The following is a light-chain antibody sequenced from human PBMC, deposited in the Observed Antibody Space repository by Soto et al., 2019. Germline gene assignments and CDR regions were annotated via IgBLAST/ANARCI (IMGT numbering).Light chain of an antibody. J-gene: IGLJ1*01. V-gene: IGLV1-51*01. CDR2: DNN. CDR3: GTWDSSLSAGV. Sequence: QSALTQPPSVSAAPGQKVTISCSGSSSNIGNNYVSWYQQLPGTAPKLLIYDNNKRPSGIPDRFSGSKSGTSATLGITGPQTGDEADYYCGTWDSSLSAGVFGTGTKVTVL. CDR1: SSNIGNNY.